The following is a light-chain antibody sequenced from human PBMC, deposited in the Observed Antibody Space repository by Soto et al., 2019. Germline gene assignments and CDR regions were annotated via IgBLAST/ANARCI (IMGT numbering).Light chain of an antibody. V-gene: IGKV3-20*01. J-gene: IGKJ1*01. CDR1: QSVSSSY. CDR2: GAS. Sequence: EIAMAPSPVTQSVSPGERATLSCRASQSVSSSYLAWYQQKPGQAPRLLTYGASSRATGIPDRFTGSGSGTDFTLTISRLEPEDCAVYYCQQYDGSPRTFGQGTKVDI. CDR3: QQYDGSPRT.